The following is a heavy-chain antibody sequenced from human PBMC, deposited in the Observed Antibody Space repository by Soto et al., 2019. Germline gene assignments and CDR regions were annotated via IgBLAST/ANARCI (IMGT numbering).Heavy chain of an antibody. CDR2: ISYDGSNK. V-gene: IGHV3-30*18. CDR3: AKDKWGYYGSGSYGDY. J-gene: IGHJ4*02. CDR1: GFTFSSYG. D-gene: IGHD3-10*01. Sequence: GESLKISCAASGFTFSSYGMHWVRQAPGKGLEWVAVISYDGSNKYYADSVKGRFTISRDNSKNTLYLQMNSLRAEDTAVYYCAKDKWGYYGSGSYGDYWGQGTLVTVSS.